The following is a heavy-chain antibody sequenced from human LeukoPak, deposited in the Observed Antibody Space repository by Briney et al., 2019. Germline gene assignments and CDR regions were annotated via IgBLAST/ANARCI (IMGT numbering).Heavy chain of an antibody. CDR2: IYSGDSDT. V-gene: IGHV5-51*01. CDR1: GYSFTSYW. CDR3: ARHPSGYSSSWYIDY. J-gene: IGHJ4*02. D-gene: IGHD6-13*01. Sequence: GESLKISCKGSGYSFTSYWIGWVRPMPGKGLEWMGIIYSGDSDTRYSPSFQGQVTISADKSINTAYLQWSSLKASDTAMYYCARHPSGYSSSWYIDYWGQGTLVTVSS.